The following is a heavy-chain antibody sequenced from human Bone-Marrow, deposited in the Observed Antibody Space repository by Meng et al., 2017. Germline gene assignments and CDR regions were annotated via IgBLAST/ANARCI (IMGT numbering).Heavy chain of an antibody. CDR2: IIPIFGTA. CDR3: ARGYCSSTSCYDAFDI. V-gene: IGHV1-69*05. D-gene: IGHD2-2*01. CDR1: GGTFSSYA. J-gene: IGHJ3*02. Sequence: SVKVSCKASGGTFSSYAISWVRQAPGQGLEWMGGIIPIFGTANYGQKFQGRVTITTDESTSTAYMELSSLRSEDTAVHYCARGYCSSTSCYDAFDIWGQGTMVTVSS.